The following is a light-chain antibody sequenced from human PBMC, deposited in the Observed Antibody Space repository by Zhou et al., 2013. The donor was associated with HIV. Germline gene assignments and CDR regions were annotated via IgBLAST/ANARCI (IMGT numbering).Light chain of an antibody. V-gene: IGKV1-39*01. Sequence: DIQMTQSPSSLSASVGDTVTITCRASQSISAYLNWYQQKPGKAPNLLIHAASTLQSGVPSRFSGGGSGTDFTLIISSLQPEDFATYYCQQSYSTPLTFGGGTKVEIK. CDR1: QSISAY. CDR3: QQSYSTPLT. CDR2: AAS. J-gene: IGKJ4*01.